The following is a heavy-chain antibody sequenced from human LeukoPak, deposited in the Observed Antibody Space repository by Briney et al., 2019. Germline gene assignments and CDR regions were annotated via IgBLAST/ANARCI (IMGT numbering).Heavy chain of an antibody. D-gene: IGHD6-13*01. J-gene: IGHJ4*02. Sequence: SETLSLTCIVSGVSISNSSYYWGWIRQPPGKGLEWIGSIYYSGSTYYKPSLKSRVTISVDTSKNQFSLKLSSVTAADTAVYYCARLVVSTWYHEVLLGRDYWGQGTLVTVSS. V-gene: IGHV4-39*01. CDR2: IYYSGST. CDR1: GVSISNSSYY. CDR3: ARLVVSTWYHEVLLGRDY.